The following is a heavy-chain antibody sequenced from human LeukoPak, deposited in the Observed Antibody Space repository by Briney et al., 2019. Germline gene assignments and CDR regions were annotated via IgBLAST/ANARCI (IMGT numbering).Heavy chain of an antibody. Sequence: PSETLSLTCTVSGGSISSSSYYWGWIRQPPGKGLEWIGSIYYSGSTYYNPSLKSRVTIPVDTSKNQFSLKLSSVTAADTAVYYCAVLMVYADYWGQGTLVTVSS. CDR2: IYYSGST. CDR1: GGSISSSSYY. CDR3: AVLMVYADY. V-gene: IGHV4-39*01. D-gene: IGHD2-8*01. J-gene: IGHJ4*02.